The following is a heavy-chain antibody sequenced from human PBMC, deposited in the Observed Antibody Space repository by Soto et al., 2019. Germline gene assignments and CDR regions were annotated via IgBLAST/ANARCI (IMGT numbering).Heavy chain of an antibody. CDR2: IYHSGST. J-gene: IGHJ4*02. Sequence: SETLSLTCAVSGGSISSSNWWSWVRQPPGKGLEWIGEIYHSGSTNYNPSLKSRVTISVDKSKNQFSLKLSSVTAADTAVYYCARPYCSGGSCYHFDYWGQGTLVTVSS. CDR1: GGSISSSNW. D-gene: IGHD2-15*01. CDR3: ARPYCSGGSCYHFDY. V-gene: IGHV4-4*02.